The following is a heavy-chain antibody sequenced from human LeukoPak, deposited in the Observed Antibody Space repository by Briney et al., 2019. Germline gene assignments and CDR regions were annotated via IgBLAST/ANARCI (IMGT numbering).Heavy chain of an antibody. J-gene: IGHJ5*02. V-gene: IGHV3-23*01. D-gene: IGHD6-19*01. CDR3: ARALLSYSSGWYDLDP. CDR2: ISGRGSTT. CDR1: EFTFSNYG. Sequence: PGGSLRLPCAASEFTFSNYGMNWVRQAPGKGLEWVSGISGRGSTTYYADSVKGRFTISRDNSKNTLYLQMNSLRAEDTAVYYCARALLSYSSGWYDLDPWGQGTLVTVSS.